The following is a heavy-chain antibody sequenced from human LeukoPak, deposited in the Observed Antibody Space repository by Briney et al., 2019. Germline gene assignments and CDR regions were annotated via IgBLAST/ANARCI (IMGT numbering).Heavy chain of an antibody. Sequence: SETLSLTCTASGGSISSYYWSWIRQPAGKGLEWIGRIYTSGSTNYNPSLKSRVTMSVDTSKNQFSLKLSSVTAADTAVYYCAREATYYYVSGERYYGMDVWGQGTTVTVSS. D-gene: IGHD3-10*01. CDR2: IYTSGST. CDR1: GGSISSYY. CDR3: AREATYYYVSGERYYGMDV. J-gene: IGHJ6*02. V-gene: IGHV4-4*07.